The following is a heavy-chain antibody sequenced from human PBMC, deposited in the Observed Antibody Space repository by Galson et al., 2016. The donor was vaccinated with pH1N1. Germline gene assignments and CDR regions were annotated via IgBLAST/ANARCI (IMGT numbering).Heavy chain of an antibody. Sequence: SLRLSCAASEFIFSNKWMHWLRQSPGKGLEWLAVLKSDGTSARYADSVTGRFTISRDNAKNKLYLQMHSLRVEDTSVYYCIREMSWGQGGLVTVSS. J-gene: IGHJ5*02. V-gene: IGHV3-74*01. CDR1: EFIFSNKW. CDR2: LKSDGTSA. CDR3: IREMS.